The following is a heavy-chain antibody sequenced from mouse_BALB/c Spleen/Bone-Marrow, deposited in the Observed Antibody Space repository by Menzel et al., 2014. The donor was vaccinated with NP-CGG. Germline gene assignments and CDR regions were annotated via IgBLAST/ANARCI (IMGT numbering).Heavy chain of an antibody. CDR2: IWGDGTT. D-gene: IGHD2-10*02. CDR3: AREKYGNYYAMDY. Sequence: QVQLKQSGPGLVAPSQSLSITCTVSGFSLTGFGINWIRQPPGKGLEWLGMIWGDGTTDYNSALKSRLSIKKDNSKSXVFLKMNSLQAGDTARYYCAREKYGNYYAMDYWGQGTSVTVSS. CDR1: GFSLTGFG. V-gene: IGHV2-6-7*01. J-gene: IGHJ4*01.